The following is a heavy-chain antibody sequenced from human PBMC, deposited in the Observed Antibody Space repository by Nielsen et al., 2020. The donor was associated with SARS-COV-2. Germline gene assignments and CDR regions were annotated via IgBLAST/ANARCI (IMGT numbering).Heavy chain of an antibody. Sequence: WIRQPPGKGLEWIGYIYYSGSTYYNPSLKSRVTISVDTSKNQFSLKLSSVTAADTALYYCAREKVGGITIFGVVTRYGMDVWGQGTTVTVSS. V-gene: IGHV4-30-4*01. D-gene: IGHD3-3*01. CDR2: IYYSGST. J-gene: IGHJ6*02. CDR3: AREKVGGITIFGVVTRYGMDV.